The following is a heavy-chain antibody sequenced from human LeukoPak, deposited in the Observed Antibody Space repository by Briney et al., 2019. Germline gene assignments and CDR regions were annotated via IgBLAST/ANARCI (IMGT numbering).Heavy chain of an antibody. J-gene: IGHJ4*02. CDR2: ISSSGGST. CDR3: AKDDSADAATAEFDY. Sequence: GGSLRLFCAASGFTFSSYAMSWVRQAPGKGLEGVSAISSSGGSTYYADSVKGRFTISRDNSKNTLYLQMNSLRAEDTAVYYCAKDDSADAATAEFDYWGQGTLVTVSS. D-gene: IGHD6-13*01. CDR1: GFTFSSYA. V-gene: IGHV3-23*01.